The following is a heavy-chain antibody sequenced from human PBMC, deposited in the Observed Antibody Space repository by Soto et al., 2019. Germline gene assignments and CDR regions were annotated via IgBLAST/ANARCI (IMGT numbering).Heavy chain of an antibody. CDR3: ARERGGYSYGDC. D-gene: IGHD5-18*01. CDR1: GYTFISYG. V-gene: IGHV1-18*01. J-gene: IGHJ4*02. Sequence: QVQLVQSGPEVKKPGASVKVSCQASGYTFISYGINWVRQAPGQGLEWMGWVNIYNDKTNYAQKFQGRVTTTTDTSTSTAYLELKSLRSDDTAVYYCARERGGYSYGDCWGQGTLVTVSS. CDR2: VNIYNDKT.